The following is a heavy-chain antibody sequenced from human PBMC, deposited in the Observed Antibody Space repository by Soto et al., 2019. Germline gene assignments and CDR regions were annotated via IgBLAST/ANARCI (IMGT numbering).Heavy chain of an antibody. D-gene: IGHD1-7*01. Sequence: ASVKVSCKASGYSFSTHAMHWVRQAPGQGLEWVGWINSVNDHTIYSEKFQGRVTITSDTSASTAYMEPSSLTSEDTAIYYCARNILGGTTDYWGQGTLVTVSS. V-gene: IGHV1-3*01. CDR2: INSVNDHT. J-gene: IGHJ4*02. CDR1: GYSFSTHA. CDR3: ARNILGGTTDY.